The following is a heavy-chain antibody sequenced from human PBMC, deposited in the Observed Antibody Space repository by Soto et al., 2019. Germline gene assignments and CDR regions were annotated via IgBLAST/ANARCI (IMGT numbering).Heavy chain of an antibody. CDR3: ARATTRNWFDL. J-gene: IGHJ5*02. D-gene: IGHD4-17*01. CDR1: GGSIRRRGYY. Sequence: SETLSLTCTVSGGSIRRRGYYWSWIRHHPGKGLEWIGYVYYSGSTYYNPSLKSRVTISVDTSKNQFSLKLSSVTAADTAVEYCARATTRNWFDLWGPGTLVSLSS. V-gene: IGHV4-31*02. CDR2: VYYSGST.